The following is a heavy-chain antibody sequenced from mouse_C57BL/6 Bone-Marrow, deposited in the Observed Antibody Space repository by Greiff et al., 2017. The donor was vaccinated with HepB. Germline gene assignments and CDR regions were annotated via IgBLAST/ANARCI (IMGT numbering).Heavy chain of an antibody. Sequence: DVKLQESGPVLVKPGASVKMSCKASGYTFTDYYMNWVKQSHGKSLEWIGVINPYNGGTSYNQKFKGKATLTVDKSSSTAYMELNSLTSEDSAVYYCARPLYYDYDGFAYWGQGTLVTVSA. J-gene: IGHJ3*01. CDR2: INPYNGGT. V-gene: IGHV1-19*01. CDR1: GYTFTDYY. CDR3: ARPLYYDYDGFAY. D-gene: IGHD2-4*01.